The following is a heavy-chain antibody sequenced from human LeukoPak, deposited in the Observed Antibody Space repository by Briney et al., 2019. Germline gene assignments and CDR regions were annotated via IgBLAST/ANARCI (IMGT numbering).Heavy chain of an antibody. V-gene: IGHV3-30-3*01. J-gene: IGHJ4*02. CDR2: ISYDGSNK. CDR3: ARVMYYYGSGSYAGFDY. D-gene: IGHD3-10*01. Sequence: HTGGCLRLSCAASGFTFSTYTMHWVRQAPGKGQEWVALISYDGSNKYYADSVKGRFTISRDNSKNTLYLQMNSLRAEDTAVYYCARVMYYYGSGSYAGFDYWGQGTLVTVSS. CDR1: GFTFSTYT.